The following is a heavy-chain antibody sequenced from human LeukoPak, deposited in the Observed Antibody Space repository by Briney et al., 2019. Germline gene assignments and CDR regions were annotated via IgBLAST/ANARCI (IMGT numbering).Heavy chain of an antibody. CDR1: GFTFSNYW. V-gene: IGHV3-7*01. J-gene: IGHJ4*02. Sequence: PGGSLRLSCAASGFTFSNYWMSWVRQAPGKGLEWVANIKQDGSEKYYVDSVKGRFTISRDNAKNSLYLQMNSLRAEDTAVYYCARAPGGDSYYFDYWGQGTLVTVSS. CDR3: ARAPGGDSYYFDY. D-gene: IGHD2-21*02. CDR2: IKQDGSEK.